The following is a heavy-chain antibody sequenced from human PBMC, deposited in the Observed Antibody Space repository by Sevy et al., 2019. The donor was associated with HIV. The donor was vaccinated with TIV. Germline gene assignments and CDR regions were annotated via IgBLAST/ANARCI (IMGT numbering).Heavy chain of an antibody. CDR2: ISGSGGST. CDR3: ARDVYGDYVGNY. J-gene: IGHJ4*02. V-gene: IGHV3-23*01. Sequence: GGSLRLSCAASGFTFSSYAMSWVRQAPGKGLEWVSAISGSGGSTYYADSVKGRFTISRDNSKNTLYLQMNSLRAEDTAVYYCARDVYGDYVGNYWGQGTLVTVSS. D-gene: IGHD4-17*01. CDR1: GFTFSSYA.